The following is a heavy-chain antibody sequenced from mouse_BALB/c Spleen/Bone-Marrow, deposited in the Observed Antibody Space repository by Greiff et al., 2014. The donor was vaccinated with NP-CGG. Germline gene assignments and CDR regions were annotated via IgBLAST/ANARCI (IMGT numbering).Heavy chain of an antibody. CDR1: GFTFTDYY. Sequence: VQLKESGGGLVQPGDSLRLSCATSGFTFTDYYMNWVRQPPGKALEWLGFIRNKANGYTTVYSASVKGRFTISRDNSQSILYLQMNTLRAEDSATYYCARDRGLTYFDYWGQGTTLTVSS. D-gene: IGHD2-4*01. CDR2: IRNKANGYTT. J-gene: IGHJ2*01. CDR3: ARDRGLTYFDY. V-gene: IGHV7-3*02.